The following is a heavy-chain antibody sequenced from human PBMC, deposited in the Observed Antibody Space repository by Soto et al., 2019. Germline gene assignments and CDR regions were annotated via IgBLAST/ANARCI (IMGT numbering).Heavy chain of an antibody. J-gene: IGHJ4*02. Sequence: QVQLVESGGGVVQPGRSLRLSCAASGFTFSSYGMHWVRQAPGKGLEWVAVIWYDGSNKYYADSVKGRFTIFRDNSKNTLYLQMNSLRAEDTAVYYCARDGYDYYGSGSYYSHFDYWGQGTLVTVSS. CDR1: GFTFSSYG. CDR2: IWYDGSNK. D-gene: IGHD3-10*01. CDR3: ARDGYDYYGSGSYYSHFDY. V-gene: IGHV3-33*01.